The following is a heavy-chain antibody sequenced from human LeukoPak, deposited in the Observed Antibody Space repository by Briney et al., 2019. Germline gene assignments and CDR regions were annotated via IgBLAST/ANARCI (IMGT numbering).Heavy chain of an antibody. CDR3: ARVNPQLCVPFDY. D-gene: IGHD5-18*01. V-gene: IGHV1-18*01. CDR1: GYTFTSYG. CDR2: ISAYNGNT. Sequence: GASVKVSCKASGYTFTSYGISWVRQAPGQGLDWMGWISAYNGNTNYAQKLQGRVTITTDTSTSTAYMESRSLRSDDTAVYYCARVNPQLCVPFDYWGPGTMVTVSS. J-gene: IGHJ4*02.